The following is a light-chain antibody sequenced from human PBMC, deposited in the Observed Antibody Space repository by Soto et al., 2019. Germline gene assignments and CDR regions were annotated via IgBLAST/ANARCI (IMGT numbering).Light chain of an antibody. CDR3: QQRSSWPPLT. J-gene: IGKJ4*01. CDR1: QNVGNF. Sequence: EVVLTQSPASLSLSPGDRATLSCRASQNVGNFLAWYQQKPGQAPRLLIYDTSTRAAGIPARFSGGGSGTDFALTISSLEPEDFAIYCCQQRSSWPPLTFGGGTKVE. V-gene: IGKV3-11*01. CDR2: DTS.